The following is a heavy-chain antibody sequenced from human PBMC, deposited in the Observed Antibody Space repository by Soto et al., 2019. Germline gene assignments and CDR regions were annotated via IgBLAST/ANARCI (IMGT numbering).Heavy chain of an antibody. Sequence: SETLSLTCTVPGGSISSYYWSWIRQPPGKGLEWIGYIYYSGSTNYNPSLKSRVTISVDTSKNQFSLKLSSVTAADTAVYYCARATHAGDEYIDYWGQRTLVTVSS. CDR2: IYYSGST. V-gene: IGHV4-59*01. CDR1: GGSISSYY. J-gene: IGHJ4*02. D-gene: IGHD3-16*01. CDR3: ARATHAGDEYIDY.